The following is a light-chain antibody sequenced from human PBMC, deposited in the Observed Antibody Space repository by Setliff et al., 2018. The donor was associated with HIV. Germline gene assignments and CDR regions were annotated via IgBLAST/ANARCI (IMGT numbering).Light chain of an antibody. V-gene: IGLV2-11*01. J-gene: IGLJ2*01. Sequence: QSVLTQPPSASGSPGQSVTISCTGTSSDVGGYNFVSWYRQHPGKAPKLMIYDVTKRPSGVPDRFSGSKSGNTASLTISGLQAEDEADYYCCSYAGSYTPVIFGGGTKVTVL. CDR3: CSYAGSYTPVI. CDR1: SSDVGGYNF. CDR2: DVT.